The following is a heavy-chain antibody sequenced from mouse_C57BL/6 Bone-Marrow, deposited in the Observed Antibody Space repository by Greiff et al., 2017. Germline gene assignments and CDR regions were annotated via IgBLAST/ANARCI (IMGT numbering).Heavy chain of an antibody. V-gene: IGHV3-6*01. Sequence: EVKLQESGPGLVKPSQSLSLTCSVTGYSITSGYYWNWIRQFPGNKLEWMGYISYDGSNNYNPSLKNRISITRDTSKNQFFLKLNSVTTEDTATYYCASFYGNYDDYYAMDYWGQGTSVTVYS. CDR1: GYSITSGYY. CDR3: ASFYGNYDDYYAMDY. D-gene: IGHD2-1*01. CDR2: ISYDGSN. J-gene: IGHJ4*01.